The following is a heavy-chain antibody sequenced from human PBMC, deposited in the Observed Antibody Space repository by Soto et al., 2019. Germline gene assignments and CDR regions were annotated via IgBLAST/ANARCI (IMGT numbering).Heavy chain of an antibody. CDR3: ARAQPGPIAAAGIWFDP. V-gene: IGHV1-8*01. J-gene: IGHJ5*02. CDR1: GYTFTSYD. D-gene: IGHD6-13*01. Sequence: GASVKVSCKASGYTFTSYDINWVRQATGQGLEWMGWMNPNSGNTGYAQKFQGRVTMTRNTSISTAYMELSSLRSEDTAVYYCARAQPGPIAAAGIWFDPWGQGTLVTVAS. CDR2: MNPNSGNT.